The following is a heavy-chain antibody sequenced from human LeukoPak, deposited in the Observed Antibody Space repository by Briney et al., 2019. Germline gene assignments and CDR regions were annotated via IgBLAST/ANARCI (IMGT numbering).Heavy chain of an antibody. CDR2: ISGSGGST. D-gene: IGHD6-13*01. CDR3: AKALGAIAAAGDDAFDI. CDR1: GFTFSSYS. V-gene: IGHV3-23*01. J-gene: IGHJ3*02. Sequence: GGSLRLSCAASGFTFSSYSMNWVRQAPGKGLEWVSAISGSGGSTYYADSVKGRFTISRDNSKNMLYLQMNSLRAEDTAVYYCAKALGAIAAAGDDAFDIWGQGTMVTVSS.